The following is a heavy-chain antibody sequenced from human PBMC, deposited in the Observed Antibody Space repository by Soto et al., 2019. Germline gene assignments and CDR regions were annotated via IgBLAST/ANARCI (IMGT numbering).Heavy chain of an antibody. CDR1: GFSLSTSGVA. Sequence: SGPTLVNPTQTLTLTCTISGFSLSTSGVAVGWIRQPPGKALECLALIYWDDDKRYSPSLQNRVAITKGTSKDQVVLTMTNMDPVDTATYYCAHTYYYGSGSYTEYFQHWGQGTLVTVS. CDR2: IYWDDDK. J-gene: IGHJ1*01. V-gene: IGHV2-5*02. D-gene: IGHD3-10*01. CDR3: AHTYYYGSGSYTEYFQH.